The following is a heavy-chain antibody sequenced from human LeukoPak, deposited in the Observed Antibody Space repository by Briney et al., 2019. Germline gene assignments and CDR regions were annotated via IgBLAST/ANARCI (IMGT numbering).Heavy chain of an antibody. D-gene: IGHD2/OR15-2a*01. J-gene: IGHJ4*02. CDR1: GFSFSSCA. CDR3: VSFYETY. CDR2: ISGSGTDT. V-gene: IGHV3-23*01. Sequence: GGSLRLSCAASGFSFSSCAMSWVRQAPGKGLEWVSGISGSGTDTYYADSVKGRFTISRDNSKNTVYLQMNSLRAEDTAVYYCVSFYETYWGRGTLVTVSS.